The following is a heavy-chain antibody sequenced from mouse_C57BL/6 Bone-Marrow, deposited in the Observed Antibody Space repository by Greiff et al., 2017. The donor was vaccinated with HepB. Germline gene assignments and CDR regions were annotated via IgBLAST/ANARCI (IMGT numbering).Heavy chain of an antibody. Sequence: QVQLQQPGAELVMPWASVKLSCKASGYTFTSYWMHWVKQRPGQGLEWIGEIDPSDSYTNYNQKFKGKSTLTVDKSSSTAYMQLSSLTSEDSAVYYCAILDYWGQGTTLTVSS. CDR1: GYTFTSYW. CDR3: AILDY. J-gene: IGHJ2*01. CDR2: IDPSDSYT. V-gene: IGHV1-69*01. D-gene: IGHD1-1*01.